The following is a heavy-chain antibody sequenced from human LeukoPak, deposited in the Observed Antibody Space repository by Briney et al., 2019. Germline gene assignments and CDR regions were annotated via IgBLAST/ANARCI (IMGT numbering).Heavy chain of an antibody. Sequence: SQTLSLTCTVSGGSISSGDYYWGWIRQPPGKGLEWIGYIYYSGSTYYNPSLKSRVTISVDTSKNQFSLKLSSMTAADTAVYYCARGEIVGATLDYWGQGTLVTVSS. J-gene: IGHJ4*02. CDR1: GGSISSGDYY. CDR2: IYYSGST. CDR3: ARGEIVGATLDY. V-gene: IGHV4-30-4*08. D-gene: IGHD1-26*01.